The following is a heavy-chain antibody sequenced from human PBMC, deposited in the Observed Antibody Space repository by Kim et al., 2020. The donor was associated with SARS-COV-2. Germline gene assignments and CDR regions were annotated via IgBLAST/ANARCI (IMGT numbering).Heavy chain of an antibody. V-gene: IGHV3-23*01. J-gene: IGHJ4*02. CDR1: GFTFSSYA. CDR2: VSGSGGST. D-gene: IGHD1-1*01. CDR3: AKGERHNWSFIDY. Sequence: GGSLRLSCAASGFTFSSYAMSWVRQAPGKGPEWVALVSGSGGSTYHADSVKVRFDISRDNYKKKLYLQMNSLRAEDTALYYCAKGERHNWSFIDYWGQGTLVTVSS.